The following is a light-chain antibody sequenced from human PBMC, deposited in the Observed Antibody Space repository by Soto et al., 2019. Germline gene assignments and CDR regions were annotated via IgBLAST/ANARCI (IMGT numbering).Light chain of an antibody. CDR3: ATWDDSLNARGV. V-gene: IGLV1-44*01. CDR2: NNN. CDR1: RSNIGNNA. Sequence: QAVVTQPPSASGTPGQRVTISCSGSRSNIGNNAVSWYQQFPGTAPKLLIYNNNQRPSGVPDRFSGSKSGTSASLAISGLQSEDEADYYCATWDDSLNARGVFGGGTQLTGL. J-gene: IGLJ3*02.